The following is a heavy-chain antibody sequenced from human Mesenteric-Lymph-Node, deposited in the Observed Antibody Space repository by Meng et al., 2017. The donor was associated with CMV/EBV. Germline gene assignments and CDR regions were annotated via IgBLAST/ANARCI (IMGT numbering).Heavy chain of an antibody. J-gene: IGHJ5*02. CDR1: GFTFSDYA. CDR3: AKDQEILTARKAFWIDP. Sequence: GESLKISCAASGFTFSDYAVHWVRQAPGKGLEWVAGVSYDGGNEYYADSVKGRFTISRDNSKNTLYLQMTTLRAEDTAVYYCAKDQEILTARKAFWIDPWGQGTLVTVSS. CDR2: VSYDGGNE. D-gene: IGHD2/OR15-2a*01. V-gene: IGHV3-30-3*01.